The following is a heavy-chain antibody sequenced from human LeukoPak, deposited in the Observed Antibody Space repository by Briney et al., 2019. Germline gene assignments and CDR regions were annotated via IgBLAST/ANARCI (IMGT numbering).Heavy chain of an antibody. D-gene: IGHD6-6*01. CDR3: ARQYSSSAPFDY. Sequence: GGSLRLSCAASGFTFSSYGMHWVRQAPGKGLEWVAVISYDGSNKYYADSVKGRFTISRDNSKNTLYLQMNSLRAEDTAVYYCARQYSSSAPFDYWGLGTLVTVSS. J-gene: IGHJ4*02. CDR1: GFTFSSYG. V-gene: IGHV3-30*03. CDR2: ISYDGSNK.